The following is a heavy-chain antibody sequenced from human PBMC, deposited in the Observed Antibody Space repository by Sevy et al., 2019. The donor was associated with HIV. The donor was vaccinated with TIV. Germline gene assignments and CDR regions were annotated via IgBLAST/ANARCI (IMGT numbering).Heavy chain of an antibody. CDR2: IKQDGSEK. V-gene: IGHV3-7*01. CDR3: ARAGDTYQGYYGMYV. Sequence: GGSLRLSCAASGFTFSSYWMSWVRQAPGKGLEWVANIKQDGSEKYYVDSVKGRFTISRDNAKNSLYLQMNSLRAEDTAVYYCARAGDTYQGYYGMYVWGQGTTVTVSS. D-gene: IGHD2-2*02. CDR1: GFTFSSYW. J-gene: IGHJ6*02.